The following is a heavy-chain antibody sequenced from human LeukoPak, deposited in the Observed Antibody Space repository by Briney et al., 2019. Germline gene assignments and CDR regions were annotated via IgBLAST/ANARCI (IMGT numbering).Heavy chain of an antibody. D-gene: IGHD1-26*01. Sequence: ASVKVSCKASGGTFSSYAISWVRQAPGQGLEWMGRIIPIFGTANYAQKFQGRVTITTDESTSTAYMELSSLRSGDTAVYYCATMGATSMGEIDYWGQGTLVTVSS. CDR2: IIPIFGTA. J-gene: IGHJ4*02. V-gene: IGHV1-69*05. CDR3: ATMGATSMGEIDY. CDR1: GGTFSSYA.